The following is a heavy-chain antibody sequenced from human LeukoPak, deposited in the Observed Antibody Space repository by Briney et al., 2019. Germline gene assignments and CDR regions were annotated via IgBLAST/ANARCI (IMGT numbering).Heavy chain of an antibody. D-gene: IGHD2-2*01. CDR3: ARDRRYCSSTSCPVDY. J-gene: IGHJ4*02. CDR2: ISAYNGNT. V-gene: IGHV1-18*01. CDR1: GYTFTSYG. Sequence: ASVKVSCKASGYTFTSYGISWVRQAPGQGLEWMGWISAYNGNTNYAQKLQGRVTMTTDTSTSTAYMELRSLRSDDTAVYYCARDRRYCSSTSCPVDYWGQGTLVTVSS.